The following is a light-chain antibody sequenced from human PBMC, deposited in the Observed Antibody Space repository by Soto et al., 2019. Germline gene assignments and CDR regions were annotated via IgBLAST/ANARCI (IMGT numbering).Light chain of an antibody. CDR2: EAS. V-gene: IGLV2-18*01. CDR3: SLYKSENTYV. J-gene: IGLJ1*01. CDR1: STDFVSYNR. Sequence: QSALTQPPSVSGSPGQSVTISCTGTSTDFVSYNRVSWYQQPPGTAPKLIIYEASNRPSGVPDRFSGSKSGNTASLTISGLQDAEEVDYHCSLYKSENTYVFGTGTKVTVL.